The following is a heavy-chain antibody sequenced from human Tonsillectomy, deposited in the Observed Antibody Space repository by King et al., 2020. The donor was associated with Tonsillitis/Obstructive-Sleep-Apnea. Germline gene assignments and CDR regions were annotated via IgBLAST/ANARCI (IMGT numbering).Heavy chain of an antibody. J-gene: IGHJ4*02. CDR2: IYYSGST. Sequence: VQLQESGPGLVKPSETLSLTCTVSGGSVSSGSYYWSWIRQPPGKGLEWIWYIYYSGSTNYNPSLKSPVTISVDTSKNQFSLKLSSVTAADTAVYYCARGSGYEYYFDYWGQGTLVTVSS. CDR3: ARGSGYEYYFDY. V-gene: IGHV4-61*01. D-gene: IGHD5-12*01. CDR1: GGSVSSGSYY.